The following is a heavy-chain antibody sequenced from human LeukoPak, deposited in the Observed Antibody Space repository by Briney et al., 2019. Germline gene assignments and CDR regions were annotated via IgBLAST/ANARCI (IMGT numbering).Heavy chain of an antibody. CDR3: ARDSAAAGTYYGMDV. CDR2: IKQDGSEK. J-gene: IGHJ6*02. V-gene: IGHV3-7*01. D-gene: IGHD6-13*01. CDR1: GFTFSDYW. Sequence: PGGSLRLSCAASGFTFSDYWMSWVRQAPGKGLEWVANIKQDGSEKYYVDSVKGRFTISRDNAKNSLYLQMNSLRAEDTAVYYCARDSAAAGTYYGMDVWGQGTTVTVSS.